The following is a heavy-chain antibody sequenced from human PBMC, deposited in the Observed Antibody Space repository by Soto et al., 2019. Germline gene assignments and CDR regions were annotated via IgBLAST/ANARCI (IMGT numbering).Heavy chain of an antibody. CDR1: GFTFSSYW. CDR2: INSDGSST. CDR3: ARHGYDLGFDY. D-gene: IGHD5-12*01. J-gene: IGHJ4*02. Sequence: HPGGSLRLSCAASGFTFSSYWMHWVRQAPGKGLVWVSRINSDGSSTSYADSVKGRFTISRDNAKNTLYLQMNSLRAEDTAVYYCARHGYDLGFDYWGQGTLVTVSS. V-gene: IGHV3-74*01.